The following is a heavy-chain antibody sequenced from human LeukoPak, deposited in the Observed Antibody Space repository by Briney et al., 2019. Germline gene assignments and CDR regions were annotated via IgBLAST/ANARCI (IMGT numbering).Heavy chain of an antibody. V-gene: IGHV1-46*01. CDR3: ARDLRTPDRETYDSSGYLSC. D-gene: IGHD3-22*01. CDR1: GYTFTSYY. CDR2: INPSGGST. Sequence: ASVKVSCKASGYTFTSYYMHWVRQAPGQGLEWMGIINPSGGSTSYAQKFQGRVTMTRDMSTSTVYMELSSLRSEDTAVYYCARDLRTPDRETYDSSGYLSCWGQGTLVTVSS. J-gene: IGHJ4*02.